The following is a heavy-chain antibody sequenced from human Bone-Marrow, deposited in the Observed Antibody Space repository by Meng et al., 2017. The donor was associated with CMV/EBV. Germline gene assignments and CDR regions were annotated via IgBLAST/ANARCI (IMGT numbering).Heavy chain of an antibody. D-gene: IGHD6-19*01. Sequence: GSLRLSCTVSGGSSSYSDYYWGWIRQPPGKGLEWIGNIYFSGSTYYNPSLQSRVTISVDTSKTKFSLTLTSVTAADTAVYYCARMQWLAYYFDHWGQGKLVNVAS. CDR1: GGSSSYSDYY. CDR2: IYFSGST. V-gene: IGHV4-39*07. J-gene: IGHJ4*02. CDR3: ARMQWLAYYFDH.